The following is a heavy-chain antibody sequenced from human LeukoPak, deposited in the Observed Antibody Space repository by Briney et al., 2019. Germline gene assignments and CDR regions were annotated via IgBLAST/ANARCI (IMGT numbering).Heavy chain of an antibody. V-gene: IGHV3-11*04. J-gene: IGHJ6*03. Sequence: GGSLRLSCAASGFTFSDYYMSWIRQAPGKGLEWVSYISSSGTTRYYADSVKGRFTISRDNAKNSLYLQMNSLRAEDTAVYYCARDVRSYSGGWSYYYYYMDVWGKGTTVTVSS. CDR3: ARDVRSYSGGWSYYYYYMDV. CDR2: ISSSGTTR. D-gene: IGHD6-19*01. CDR1: GFTFSDYY.